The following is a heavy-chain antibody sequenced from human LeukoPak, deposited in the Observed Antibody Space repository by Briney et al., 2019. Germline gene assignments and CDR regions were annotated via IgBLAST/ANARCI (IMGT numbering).Heavy chain of an antibody. V-gene: IGHV1-2*02. J-gene: IGHJ6*03. D-gene: IGHD6-6*01. CDR2: INPNSGGT. Sequence: ASVKVSCKASGYTFTGYYMHWVRQAPGQGLEWMGWINPNSGGTNYAQKFQGRVTMTRDTSISTAYMELSRLRSDDTAVYYCARDQNYPHVYSSSSYYYYMDVWGKGTTVTVSS. CDR3: ARDQNYPHVYSSSSYYYYMDV. CDR1: GYTFTGYY.